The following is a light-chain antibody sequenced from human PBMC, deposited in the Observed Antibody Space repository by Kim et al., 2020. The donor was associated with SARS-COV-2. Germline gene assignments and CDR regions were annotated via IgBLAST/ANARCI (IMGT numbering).Light chain of an antibody. CDR3: QAWDSSTKV. J-gene: IGLJ1*01. CDR1: KLGDKY. Sequence: SYELTQPPSVSVYPGQTASITCSGDKLGDKYACLYQQKPSQSPVLVIYQDSKRPSGIPERFSGSNSGNTATLTISGTHAMDEADYYCQAWDSSTKVFGTRTKVTVL. CDR2: QDS. V-gene: IGLV3-1*01.